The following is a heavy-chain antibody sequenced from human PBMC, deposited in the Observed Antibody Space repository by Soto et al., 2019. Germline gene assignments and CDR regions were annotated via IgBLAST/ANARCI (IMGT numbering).Heavy chain of an antibody. CDR3: ARGIEVQGASYCSGGSCYANWFDP. CDR2: MNPNSGNT. J-gene: IGHJ5*02. CDR1: GYTFTSYD. Sequence: ASVKVSCKASGYTFTSYDINWVRQATGQGLEWMGWMNPNSGNTGYAQKFQGRVTMTRNTSISTAYMELSSLRSEDTAVYYCARGIEVQGASYCSGGSCYANWFDPWGQGTLVTVSS. V-gene: IGHV1-8*01. D-gene: IGHD2-15*01.